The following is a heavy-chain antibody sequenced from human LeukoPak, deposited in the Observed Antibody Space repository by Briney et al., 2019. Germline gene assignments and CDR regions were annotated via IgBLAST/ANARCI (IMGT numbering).Heavy chain of an antibody. CDR2: ISGSGGST. V-gene: IGHV3-23*01. J-gene: IGHJ6*03. Sequence: GESLRLSCAAYGFTFSSYGMSWVRQTPGKGLERVSAISGSGGSTSYADSVKGRFTISRDNYKNTLYLQMNSLRAEDTAVYYCAKASSTGYYYMDVWGKGTTVTISS. CDR3: AKASSTGYYYMDV. CDR1: GFTFSSYG. D-gene: IGHD4-17*01.